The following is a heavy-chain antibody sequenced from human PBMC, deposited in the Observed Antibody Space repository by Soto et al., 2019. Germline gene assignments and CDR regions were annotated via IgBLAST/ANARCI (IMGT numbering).Heavy chain of an antibody. CDR1: GFTFSNAW. CDR2: IKSKIDGGTT. D-gene: IGHD3-10*01. Sequence: PXXSLRLSCAASGFTFSNAWIHWALQAPGKGLEWVGRIKSKIDGGTTEFAAPVKGRFAISRDDSKNIVYMQMNSLKIEDSGMYYCSTDSYSNTMVVRLDNWGHGTLVTVSS. V-gene: IGHV3-15*07. J-gene: IGHJ4*01. CDR3: STDSYSNTMVVRLDN.